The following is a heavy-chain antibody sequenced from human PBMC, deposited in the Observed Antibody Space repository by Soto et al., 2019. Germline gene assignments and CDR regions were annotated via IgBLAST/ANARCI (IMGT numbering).Heavy chain of an antibody. CDR2: IILPFGTP. CDR3: ERSPDYAGYIDY. D-gene: IGHD4-17*01. CDR1: GGTFGNNS. V-gene: IGHV1-69*13. Sequence: SVKLSWKASGGTFGNNSINWVRHAPRQGPEWMGVIILPFGTPNYAQKFQGRVTINADESMTTAYMELNGLRSEDTAVHYGERSPDYAGYIDYWRQRSPVTVSS. J-gene: IGHJ4*02.